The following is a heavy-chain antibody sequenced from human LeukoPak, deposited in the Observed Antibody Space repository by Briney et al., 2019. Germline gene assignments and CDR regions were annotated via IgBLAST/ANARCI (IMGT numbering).Heavy chain of an antibody. CDR1: GFTFSSHA. D-gene: IGHD2-2*01. Sequence: PGGSLRLSCAASGFTFSSHAMSWVRQAPGKGLEWVSAISVSGDNTYYADSVKGRFTISRDNSKNTLYLQMNSLRADDTAVYYCARPYSSSVQRYFDYWGQGTLVTVSS. J-gene: IGHJ4*02. CDR2: ISVSGDNT. V-gene: IGHV3-23*01. CDR3: ARPYSSSVQRYFDY.